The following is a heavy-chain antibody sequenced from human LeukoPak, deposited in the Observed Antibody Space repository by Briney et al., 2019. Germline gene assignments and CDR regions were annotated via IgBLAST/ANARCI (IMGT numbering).Heavy chain of an antibody. CDR1: GFTFSSYA. J-gene: IGHJ4*02. Sequence: GGSLRLSCAASGFTFSSYAMTWVRQAPGKGLEWVSAISGSGGSTYYADSVKGRFTISRDNSKNTLYLQMNSLRAEDTAVYYCAKARWNSSGWPDYWGQGTLVTVSP. D-gene: IGHD6-19*01. V-gene: IGHV3-23*01. CDR2: ISGSGGST. CDR3: AKARWNSSGWPDY.